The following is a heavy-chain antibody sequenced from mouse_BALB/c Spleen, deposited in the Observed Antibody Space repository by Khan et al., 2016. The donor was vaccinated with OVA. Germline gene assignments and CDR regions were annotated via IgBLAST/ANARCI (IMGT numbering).Heavy chain of an antibody. J-gene: IGHJ3*01. CDR2: MNPGSGGT. CDR1: GYAFTHYL. V-gene: IGHV1-54*01. D-gene: IGHD2-3*01. Sequence: QVQLQQSGTELVRPGTSVKVSCKASGYAFTHYLIEWVKQRPGQGLEWIGVMNPGSGGTNYNEKFEGKATLTADNSSSTAYMHLSSLTSDDSAVYFCARGFYDGDLGWFAYWGQGTLVTVSA. CDR3: ARGFYDGDLGWFAY.